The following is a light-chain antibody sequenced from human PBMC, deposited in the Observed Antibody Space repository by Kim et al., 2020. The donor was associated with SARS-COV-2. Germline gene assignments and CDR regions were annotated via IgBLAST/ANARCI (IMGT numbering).Light chain of an antibody. J-gene: IGLJ2*01. CDR1: ALPKQY. CDR2: KDT. Sequence: SYELTQPPSVSVSPGQTARISCSGDALPKQYASWYQQRPGLAPVMIIYKDTERPSGIPERFSGSSSGTTVTLIISGVQAEDEADYYCQSSDISATYVVFGGGTQLTV. CDR3: QSSDISATYVV. V-gene: IGLV3-25*03.